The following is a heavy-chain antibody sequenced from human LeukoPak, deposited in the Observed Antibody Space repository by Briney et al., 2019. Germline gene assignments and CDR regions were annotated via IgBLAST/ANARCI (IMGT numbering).Heavy chain of an antibody. J-gene: IGHJ3*02. CDR1: GFTFSSYW. V-gene: IGHV3-7*01. Sequence: GGSLRLSCAASGFTFSSYWMSWVRQAPGKGLEWVANIKQDGSEKYYVDSVKGRFTISRDNAKNSLYLQMNSLRAEDTAVYYCARDLAVAPMGYIDIWGQGTMVTVSS. CDR3: ARDLAVAPMGYIDI. D-gene: IGHD6-19*01. CDR2: IKQDGSEK.